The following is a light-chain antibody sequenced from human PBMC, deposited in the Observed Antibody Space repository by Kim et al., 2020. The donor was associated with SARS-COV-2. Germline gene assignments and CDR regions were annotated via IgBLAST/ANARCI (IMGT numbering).Light chain of an antibody. CDR2: KDS. Sequence: SYELTQPPSVSVSPGQTARITCSGDALPKQYAYWYQQKPGQAPVLVIYKDSERPSGIPELFSGSSSGTTVTLTISGVQAEDEADYYCQSADSSGTDWVFGGGTQLTVL. J-gene: IGLJ3*02. CDR3: QSADSSGTDWV. CDR1: ALPKQY. V-gene: IGLV3-25*03.